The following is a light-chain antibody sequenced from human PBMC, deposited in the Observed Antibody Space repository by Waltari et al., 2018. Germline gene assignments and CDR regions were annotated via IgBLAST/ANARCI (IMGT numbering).Light chain of an antibody. CDR3: SSYASSVTHV. J-gene: IGLJ1*01. CDR2: GVS. V-gene: IGLV2-14*03. CDR1: SIDVGGYDY. Sequence: QSALTQPASVSGSPGQSITISCTGTSIDVGGYDYVSWYQQHPGTAPILIIYGVSSRPSGISIRFSGSKSGNTASLTISGLQAEDEADYYCSSYASSVTHVFGTGTKVTVL.